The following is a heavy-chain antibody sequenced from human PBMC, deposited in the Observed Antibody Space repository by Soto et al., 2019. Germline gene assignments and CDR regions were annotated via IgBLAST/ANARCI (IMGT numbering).Heavy chain of an antibody. Sequence: ASVKVSCKASGYTFTSYGISWVRQAPGQGLEWMGWISAYNGNTNYAQKLQGRVTMTTDTSTSTAYMELRSLRSDDTAVYYCAIEAETALALDYWGQGTLVTVSS. J-gene: IGHJ4*02. D-gene: IGHD5-18*01. CDR3: AIEAETALALDY. CDR1: GYTFTSYG. V-gene: IGHV1-18*01. CDR2: ISAYNGNT.